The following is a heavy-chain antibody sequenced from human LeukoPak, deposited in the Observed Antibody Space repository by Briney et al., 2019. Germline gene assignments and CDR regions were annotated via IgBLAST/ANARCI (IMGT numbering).Heavy chain of an antibody. Sequence: SETLSLTCSVSGYSISSGYYWGWIRQPPGKGLEWIGSIYHSGSTYYNSSLKSRVTISVDTSKNQFSLKLSSVTAADTAVYYCARLHYYGSGSYYREYYFDYWGQGTLVTVSS. D-gene: IGHD3-10*01. CDR1: GYSISSGYY. CDR2: IYHSGST. J-gene: IGHJ4*02. CDR3: ARLHYYGSGSYYREYYFDY. V-gene: IGHV4-38-2*02.